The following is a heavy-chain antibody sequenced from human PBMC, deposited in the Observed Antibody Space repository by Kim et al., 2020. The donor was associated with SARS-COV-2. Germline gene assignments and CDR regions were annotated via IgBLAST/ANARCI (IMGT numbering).Heavy chain of an antibody. CDR3: ARDPTPYCSGGSCYHVVDYYYGMDV. Sequence: SVKVSCKASGGTFSSYAISWVRQAPGQGLEWMGGIIPIFGTANYAQKFQGRVTITADESTSTAYMELSSLRSEDTAVYYCARDPTPYCSGGSCYHVVDYYYGMDVWGQGTTVTVSS. V-gene: IGHV1-69*13. D-gene: IGHD2-15*01. CDR1: GGTFSSYA. J-gene: IGHJ6*02. CDR2: IIPIFGTA.